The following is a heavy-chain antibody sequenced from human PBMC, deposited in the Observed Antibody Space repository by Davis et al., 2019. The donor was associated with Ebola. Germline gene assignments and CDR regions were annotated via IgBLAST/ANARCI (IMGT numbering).Heavy chain of an antibody. J-gene: IGHJ5*02. D-gene: IGHD3-3*01. CDR1: GFTFSSYG. CDR2: IRYDGSNK. V-gene: IGHV3-30*02. Sequence: PGGSLRLSCAASGFTFSSYGMHWVRQAPGKGLEWVAFIRYDGSNKYYADSVKGRFTISRDNSKNTLYLQMNSLRAEDTAVYYCARDWSETEGYWFDPWGQGTLVTVSS. CDR3: ARDWSETEGYWFDP.